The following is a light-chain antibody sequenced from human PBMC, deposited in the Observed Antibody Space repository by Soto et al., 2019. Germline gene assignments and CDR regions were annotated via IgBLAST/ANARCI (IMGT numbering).Light chain of an antibody. J-gene: IGLJ1*01. CDR3: TSYTGSSTQV. CDR1: SSDVGGYDY. Sequence: QSALTQPASVSGSPGQSITISCTGTSSDVGGYDYVSWYQQHPGTAPRLIIFEVTNRPSGVSNRFSGSKSGNTASLTISGLQAEDEADYYCTSYTGSSTQVFGNGTKVTVL. V-gene: IGLV2-14*01. CDR2: EVT.